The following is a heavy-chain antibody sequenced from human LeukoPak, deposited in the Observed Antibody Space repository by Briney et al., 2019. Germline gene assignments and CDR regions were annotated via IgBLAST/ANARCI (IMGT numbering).Heavy chain of an antibody. CDR2: ITGGGTT. V-gene: IGHV3-23*01. CDR1: GFTFSSHG. CDR3: ARDSSVYNSSGYYGGDAFDI. Sequence: GGSLRLSCAASGFTFSSHGMNWVRQAPGEGLEWVSGITGGGTTYYADSVKGRVTISRDNSKNTLYLQMNSLRAEDTAVYYCARDSSVYNSSGYYGGDAFDIWGQGTMVTVSS. D-gene: IGHD3-22*01. J-gene: IGHJ3*02.